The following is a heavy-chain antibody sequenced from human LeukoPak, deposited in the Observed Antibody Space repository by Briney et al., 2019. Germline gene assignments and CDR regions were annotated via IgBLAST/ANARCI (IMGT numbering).Heavy chain of an antibody. J-gene: IGHJ4*02. D-gene: IGHD3-16*01. CDR2: INSDNGDK. V-gene: IGHV1-18*01. CDR3: ARHRRPPNRLLITKGYFDY. CDR1: GYTFTNYG. Sequence: ASVKVSCKASGYTFTNYGIIWVRQAPGQGLEWMGWINSDNGDKDYAQKLQGRVTLTTDASTTTAYMDLRSLTSDDTAVYYCARHRRPPNRLLITKGYFDYWGQGTLVTVSS.